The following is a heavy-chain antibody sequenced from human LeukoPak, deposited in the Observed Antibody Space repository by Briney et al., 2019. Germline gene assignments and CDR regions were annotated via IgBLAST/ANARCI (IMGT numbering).Heavy chain of an antibody. Sequence: PSETLSLTCAVYGGSFSGYYWSWIRQPPGKGLEWFGEINHSGSTNYNPSLKSRVTISVDTSKNQFSLKLSSVTAADTAVYYCARVPYGDKYYGMDVWGQGTTVTVSS. V-gene: IGHV4-34*01. CDR3: ARVPYGDKYYGMDV. CDR1: GGSFSGYY. J-gene: IGHJ6*02. D-gene: IGHD4-17*01. CDR2: INHSGST.